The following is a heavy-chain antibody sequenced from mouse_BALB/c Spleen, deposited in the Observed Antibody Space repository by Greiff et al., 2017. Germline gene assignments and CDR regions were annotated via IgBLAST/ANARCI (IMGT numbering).Heavy chain of an antibody. CDR3: ARQIHYYGSSHYFDY. J-gene: IGHJ2*01. Sequence: QVQLQQSGAELARPGASVKLSCKASGYTFTSYCMQWVKQRPGQGLEWIGAIYPGDGDTRYTQKFKGKATLTADKSSSTAYMQLSSLASEDSAVYYCARQIHYYGSSHYFDYWGQGTTLTVSS. CDR2: IYPGDGDT. D-gene: IGHD1-1*01. V-gene: IGHV1-87*01. CDR1: GYTFTSYC.